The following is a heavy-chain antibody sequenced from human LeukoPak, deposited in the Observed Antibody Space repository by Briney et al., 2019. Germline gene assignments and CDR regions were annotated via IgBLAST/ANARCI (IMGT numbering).Heavy chain of an antibody. CDR3: AKDLFFVSSGTSFDY. Sequence: PGGSLRLSCAASGFTFSTYAMSWVPQAPGKGLEWVSAISGRGVSTSYADSVRGRFTISRDNSKNTLYLQMNSLRAEDTAVYYCAKDLFFVSSGTSFDYWGQGTLVTVSS. CDR2: ISGRGVST. V-gene: IGHV3-23*01. D-gene: IGHD6-19*01. CDR1: GFTFSTYA. J-gene: IGHJ4*02.